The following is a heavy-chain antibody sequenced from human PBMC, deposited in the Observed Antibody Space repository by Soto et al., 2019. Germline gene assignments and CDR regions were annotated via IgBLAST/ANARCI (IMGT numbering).Heavy chain of an antibody. J-gene: IGHJ3*02. CDR2: ISYDGSNK. CDR1: GFTFSSYA. CDR3: ARALLEGAFEI. V-gene: IGHV3-30-3*01. Sequence: QVQLVESGGGVVQPGRSLRLSCAASGFTFSSYAMHWVRQAPGKGLEWVAVISYDGSNKYYADSVKGRFTISRDNSKNTLYLEMNSLRAEDTAVYYCARALLEGAFEIWGQGTMFTVSS. D-gene: IGHD3-10*01.